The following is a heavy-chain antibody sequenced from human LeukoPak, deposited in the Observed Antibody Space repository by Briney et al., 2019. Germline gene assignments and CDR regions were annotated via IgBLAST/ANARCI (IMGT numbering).Heavy chain of an antibody. CDR2: ISGSGDSI. CDR3: AKDAYYYDSSGYYYGWFDP. CDR1: GFTFSSYS. J-gene: IGHJ5*02. D-gene: IGHD3-22*01. Sequence: PGGSLRLSCAASGFTFSSYSINWVRQAPGKGLEWVSAISGSGDSIYYADSVKGRFAISRDNSKSTLYLQMNSLRAEDTAVYYCAKDAYYYDSSGYYYGWFDPWGQGTLVTVSS. V-gene: IGHV3-23*01.